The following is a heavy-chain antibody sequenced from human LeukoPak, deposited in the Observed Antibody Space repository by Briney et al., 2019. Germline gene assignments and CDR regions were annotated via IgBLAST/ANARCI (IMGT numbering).Heavy chain of an antibody. CDR1: GFTVSSNY. Sequence: GGSLRLSCAASGFTVSSNYISWVRQAPGKGLEWVSYISSSSSTIYYADSVKGRFTISRDNAKNSLYLQMNSLRAEDTAVYYCAGSFGGVSYWGQGTLVTVSS. CDR3: AGSFGGVSY. CDR2: ISSSSSTI. D-gene: IGHD3-16*01. J-gene: IGHJ4*02. V-gene: IGHV3-48*04.